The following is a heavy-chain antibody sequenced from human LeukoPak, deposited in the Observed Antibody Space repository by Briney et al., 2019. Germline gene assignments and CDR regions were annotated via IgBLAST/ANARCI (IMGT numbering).Heavy chain of an antibody. CDR1: GGSISSYY. Sequence: SETLSLTCTVSGGSISSYYWSWIRQPPGKGLEWIGYIYNNGYSGSTNYNPSLKSRVTISVGTSKGQFSLKLTSVTAADTAVYCCAGHPRISWFDPWGQGTLVTVSS. CDR3: AGHPRISWFDP. V-gene: IGHV4-59*08. CDR2: IYNNGYSGST. J-gene: IGHJ5*02. D-gene: IGHD3-3*02.